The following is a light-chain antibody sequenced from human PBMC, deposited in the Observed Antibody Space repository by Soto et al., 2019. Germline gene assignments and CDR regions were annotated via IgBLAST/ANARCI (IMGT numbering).Light chain of an antibody. Sequence: QSVLPQPPSVSGAPGQRVTISCTGSSSNIGAGYDVHWYQRLPGTAPKVLIYNNNNRPSGVPDRFSGSKSGTSASLAITGLQAEDEADYYCQSYDSSLSGSYVFGTGTKAPS. CDR3: QSYDSSLSGSYV. CDR1: SSNIGAGYD. J-gene: IGLJ1*01. CDR2: NNN. V-gene: IGLV1-40*01.